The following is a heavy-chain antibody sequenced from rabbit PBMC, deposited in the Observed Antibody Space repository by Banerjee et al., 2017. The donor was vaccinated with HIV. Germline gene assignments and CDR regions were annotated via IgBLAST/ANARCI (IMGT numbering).Heavy chain of an antibody. CDR1: GFSFSNKYV. V-gene: IGHV1S45*01. J-gene: IGHJ3*01. CDR2: IDTGSGSA. CDR3: AREDGVGSGYPTRLDL. Sequence: QEQLEESGGDLVKPEGSLTITCTASGFSFSNKYVMCWVRQAPGKGLEWIACIDTGSGSAWYASWVNGRFTISKTSSTTVTLQMTSLTAADTATYFCAREDGVGSGYPTRLDLWGPGTLVTVS. D-gene: IGHD1-1*01.